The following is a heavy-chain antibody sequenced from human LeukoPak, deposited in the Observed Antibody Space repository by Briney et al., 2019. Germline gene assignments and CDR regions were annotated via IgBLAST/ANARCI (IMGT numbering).Heavy chain of an antibody. V-gene: IGHV3-21*01. CDR1: GFNCSSYS. D-gene: IGHD3-22*01. Sequence: GGSLRISCAASGFNCSSYSMNWVRQAPGKGLEWVSAISRSGTYISYAGSVEGRFTISRDNAKNSLYLQMNSLRAEDTAVYYCARDIPPPVFYYDSSGYSDYWGQGTLVTVSS. J-gene: IGHJ4*02. CDR2: ISRSGTYI. CDR3: ARDIPPPVFYYDSSGYSDY.